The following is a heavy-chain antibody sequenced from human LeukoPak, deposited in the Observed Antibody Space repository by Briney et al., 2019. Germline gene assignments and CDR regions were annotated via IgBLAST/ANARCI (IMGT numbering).Heavy chain of an antibody. Sequence: PGGSLRLSCAASGFTFSSYWMSWVRQAPGEGLEWVAKINQDGTEKAYVDSVRGRFTISRDNAKNSLFLQMNSLRAEDTAVYYCAKEYYYDSSGENAFDIWGQGTMVTVSS. J-gene: IGHJ3*02. CDR2: INQDGTEK. CDR3: AKEYYYDSSGENAFDI. D-gene: IGHD3-22*01. V-gene: IGHV3-7*03. CDR1: GFTFSSYW.